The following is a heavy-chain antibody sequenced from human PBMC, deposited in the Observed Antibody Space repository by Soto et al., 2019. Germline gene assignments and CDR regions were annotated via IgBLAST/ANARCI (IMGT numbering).Heavy chain of an antibody. V-gene: IGHV4-39*01. J-gene: IGHJ3*02. CDR3: ARHVRVDLEAFDI. D-gene: IGHD2-15*01. CDR1: GGSISSSSYY. Sequence: SETLSLTCTVSGGSISSSSYYWGWIRQPPGKGLEWIGSIYYSGSTYYNPSLKSRVTISVDTSKNQFSLKLSSVTAADTAVYYCARHVRVDLEAFDIWGQGTMVTASS. CDR2: IYYSGST.